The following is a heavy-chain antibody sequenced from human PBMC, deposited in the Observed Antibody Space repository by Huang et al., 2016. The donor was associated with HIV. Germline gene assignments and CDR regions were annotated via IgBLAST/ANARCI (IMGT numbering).Heavy chain of an antibody. CDR1: GFIFSNFG. Sequence: QVQLVESGGGVVQPGTSLRLSCAASGFIFSNFGMHWVRQAPGKGLGWVAVISYDGRSDSYSDSVKGRFTISRDNDKNTLSLEMNRLRHDDTAVYYCAKESRWFSDFDQWGQGTLVTVSS. J-gene: IGHJ5*02. D-gene: IGHD2-15*01. CDR3: AKESRWFSDFDQ. CDR2: ISYDGRSD. V-gene: IGHV3-30*18.